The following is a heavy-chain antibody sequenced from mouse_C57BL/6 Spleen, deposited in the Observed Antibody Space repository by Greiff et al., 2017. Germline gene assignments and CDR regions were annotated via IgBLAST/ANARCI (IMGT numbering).Heavy chain of an antibody. CDR1: GYAFSSYW. Sequence: VQRVESGAELVKPGASVKISCKASGYAFSSYWMNWVKQRPGKGLEWIGQIYPGDGDTNYNGKFKGKATLTADKSSSTAYMQLSSLTSEDSAVYCCARSSTGGRDYWGQGTTLTVSS. CDR3: ARSSTGGRDY. V-gene: IGHV1-80*01. CDR2: IYPGDGDT. D-gene: IGHD4-1*01. J-gene: IGHJ2*01.